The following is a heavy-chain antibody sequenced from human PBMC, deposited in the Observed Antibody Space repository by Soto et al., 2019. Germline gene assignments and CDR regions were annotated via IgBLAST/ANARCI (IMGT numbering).Heavy chain of an antibody. CDR1: GFSFSSYW. CDR3: QRWGAYNDDSSHYSAGS. J-gene: IGHJ5*02. Sequence: PGESLKISCKGSGFSFSSYWIGWVRQMPGKGLEWMGLIFPGDSDTRYSPSFQGQVTISVAKSITTAYLQWTSLKPSDSAMYYCQRWGAYNDDSSHYSAGSWGQGTLVTVSS. CDR2: IFPGDSDT. D-gene: IGHD3-22*01. V-gene: IGHV5-51*01.